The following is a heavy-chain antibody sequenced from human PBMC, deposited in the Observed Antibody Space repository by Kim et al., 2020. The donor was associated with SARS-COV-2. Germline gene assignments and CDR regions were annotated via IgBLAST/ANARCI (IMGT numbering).Heavy chain of an antibody. V-gene: IGHV3-48*03. CDR1: GFTFRSYE. Sequence: GGSLRLSCAASGFTFRSYEMNWVRQAPGKGLEWVSYISGSGSTINYADSVKGRFTISRDNAKNSLYLQMNSLRAEDTAVYYCARDVGSSGFGDWGQGTLVTVSS. J-gene: IGHJ4*02. D-gene: IGHD6-19*01. CDR2: ISGSGSTI. CDR3: ARDVGSSGFGD.